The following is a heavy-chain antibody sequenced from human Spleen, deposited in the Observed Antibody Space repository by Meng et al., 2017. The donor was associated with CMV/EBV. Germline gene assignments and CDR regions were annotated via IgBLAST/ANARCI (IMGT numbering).Heavy chain of an antibody. V-gene: IGHV1-2*02. CDR1: TFTAYY. D-gene: IGHD3-3*01. J-gene: IGHJ4*02. CDR2: INTNGGDA. Sequence: TFTAYYIRWVRQAPGKGLEWMGWINTNGGDARYAQNFEGRVTLNRDTSISTAYMELSRLTSDDTAVYYCERDFYSDFWTGNPSEYFDYWAQGTLVTVSS. CDR3: ERDFYSDFWTGNPSEYFDY.